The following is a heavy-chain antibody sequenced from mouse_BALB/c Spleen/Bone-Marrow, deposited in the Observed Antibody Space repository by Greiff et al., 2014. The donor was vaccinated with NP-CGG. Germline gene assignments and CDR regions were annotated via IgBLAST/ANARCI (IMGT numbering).Heavy chain of an antibody. V-gene: IGHV1-4*01. D-gene: IGHD4-1*01. J-gene: IGHJ3*01. CDR2: INPSSGYT. CDR1: GYTSTSYT. CDR3: ALANWDIGGPFAH. Sequence: QVQLQQSGAELARPGASVKMSCKASGYTSTSYTMHWVKQRPGQGLEWIGYINPSSGYTNYNQKFKDKATLTADKSSSTAYMQLSSLTSEDSAVYYCALANWDIGGPFAHWGQGTLVTVSA.